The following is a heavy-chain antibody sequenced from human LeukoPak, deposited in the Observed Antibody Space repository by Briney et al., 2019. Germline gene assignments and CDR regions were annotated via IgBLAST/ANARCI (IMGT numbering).Heavy chain of an antibody. V-gene: IGHV3-20*04. CDR2: INWNGGST. Sequence: GGSLRLSCATSGFTVSSNYMSWVRQAPGKGLEWVSGINWNGGSTGYADSVKGRFTISRDNAKNSLYLQMNSLRAEDTALYYCARITIFGVVTRYYYYYMDVWGKGTTVTVSS. J-gene: IGHJ6*03. CDR3: ARITIFGVVTRYYYYYMDV. D-gene: IGHD3-3*01. CDR1: GFTVSSNY.